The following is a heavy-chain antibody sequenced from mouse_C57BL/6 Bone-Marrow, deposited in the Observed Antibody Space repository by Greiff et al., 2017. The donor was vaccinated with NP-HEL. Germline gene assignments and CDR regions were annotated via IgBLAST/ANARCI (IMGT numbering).Heavy chain of an antibody. CDR3: ARAGGNYGFFDY. CDR2: INPNNGGT. V-gene: IGHV1-26*01. J-gene: IGHJ2*01. Sequence: EVQLQQSGPELVKPGASVKISCKASGYTFTDYYMNWVKQSPGKSLEWIGDINPNNGGTSYNQKFKGKATLTVDKSSSTAYMELRSLTSEDSAVYYCARAGGNYGFFDYWGQGTTLTVSS. CDR1: GYTFTDYY. D-gene: IGHD2-1*01.